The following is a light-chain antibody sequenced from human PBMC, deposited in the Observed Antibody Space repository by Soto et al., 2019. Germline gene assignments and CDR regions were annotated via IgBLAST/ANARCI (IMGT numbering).Light chain of an antibody. V-gene: IGLV2-8*01. CDR1: SSDVGGYNY. CDR2: EVS. Sequence: QSALTQPPSASGSPGQSVTISCTGTSSDVGGYNYVSWYQQHPGKAPQLMIYEVSKRPSGVPDRFSGSKSGNTASLTVSGLQAEDEADYYCSSYAGSNHWVFGGGTKLTVL. CDR3: SSYAGSNHWV. J-gene: IGLJ3*02.